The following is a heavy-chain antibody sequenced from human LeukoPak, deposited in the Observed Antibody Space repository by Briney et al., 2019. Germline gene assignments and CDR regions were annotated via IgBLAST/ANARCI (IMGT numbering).Heavy chain of an antibody. Sequence: PSETLSLTCTVSGGSISSHYWSWIRQPPGKGLEWIGYIYYSGSTNYNPSLKSRVTISVDTSKNQFSLKLSSVTAADTAVYYCAGGNSSSWYEVWFDPWGQGTLVTVSS. D-gene: IGHD6-13*01. V-gene: IGHV4-59*11. CDR1: GGSISSHY. CDR3: AGGNSSSWYEVWFDP. J-gene: IGHJ5*02. CDR2: IYYSGST.